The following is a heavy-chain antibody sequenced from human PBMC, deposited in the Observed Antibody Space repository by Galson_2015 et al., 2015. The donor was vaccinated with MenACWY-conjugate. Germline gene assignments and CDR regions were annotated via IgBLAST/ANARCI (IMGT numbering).Heavy chain of an antibody. CDR2: INSDGRST. D-gene: IGHD1-26*01. V-gene: IGHV3-74*01. CDR3: ARLGGNYRTTSHWDY. J-gene: IGHJ4*02. CDR1: GFTFSTYW. Sequence: SLRLSCAASGFTFSTYWMHWVRQAPGKGLVWVSRINSDGRSTSYADSVKGRFTISRDNAKNTLYLQMNSLRAEDTAVYYCARLGGNYRTTSHWDYGGQGNLVTVSA.